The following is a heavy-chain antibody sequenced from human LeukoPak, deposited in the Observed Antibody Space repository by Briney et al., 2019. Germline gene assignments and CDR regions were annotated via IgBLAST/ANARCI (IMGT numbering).Heavy chain of an antibody. CDR1: GFTFSSYA. J-gene: IGHJ4*02. V-gene: IGHV3-23*01. Sequence: GGSLRLSCAASGFTFSSYAMSWVRQAPGKGLEWDSGISGSGGSTYYADSVKGRFTISRDNSKNTLYLQMNGLRAEDTAVYYCAKPLGNINTVAVAFDYWGQGTLVTVSS. CDR2: ISGSGGST. CDR3: AKPLGNINTVAVAFDY. D-gene: IGHD6-19*01.